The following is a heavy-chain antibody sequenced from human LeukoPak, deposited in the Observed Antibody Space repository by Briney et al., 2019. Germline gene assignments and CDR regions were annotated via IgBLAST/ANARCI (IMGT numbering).Heavy chain of an antibody. CDR2: INPSSGGT. Sequence: ASVKVSCKASGYTFTGYYMHWVRQAPGQGLEWMGWINPSSGGTNYAQKFQGRVTMTRDTSISTAYMELSRLRSDDTAVYYCARGSDILTGYYPIDYWGQGTLVTVSS. CDR1: GYTFTGYY. V-gene: IGHV1-2*02. CDR3: ARGSDILTGYYPIDY. D-gene: IGHD3-9*01. J-gene: IGHJ4*02.